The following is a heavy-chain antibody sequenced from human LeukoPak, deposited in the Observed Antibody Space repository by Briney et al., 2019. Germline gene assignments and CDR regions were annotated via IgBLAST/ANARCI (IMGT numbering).Heavy chain of an antibody. CDR3: ARRVSSSGFDAFDV. D-gene: IGHD5-12*01. V-gene: IGHV5-51*01. CDR2: IYPGDSDT. Sequence: GESLRISCKGSGYSFTSYWIGWVRQMPGKGLEWMGIIYPGDSDTRYNPSFQGQVTMSADKSISTAYLQWSSLKASDTAMYYCARRVSSSGFDAFDVWGQGTMVTVSS. J-gene: IGHJ3*01. CDR1: GYSFTSYW.